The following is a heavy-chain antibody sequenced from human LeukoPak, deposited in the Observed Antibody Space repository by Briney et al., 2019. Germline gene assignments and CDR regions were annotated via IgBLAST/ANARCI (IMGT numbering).Heavy chain of an antibody. J-gene: IGHJ3*02. CDR3: AKGSMDYYGTSGRGPFDI. CDR2: ISGSGVYT. D-gene: IGHD3-22*01. CDR1: GFTFDSYG. V-gene: IGHV3-23*01. Sequence: GGTLRLSCAASGFTFDSYGMNWVRQAPGKGLEWVSGISGSGVYTYYADSVKGRFTISRDNSKNTLYLVMNSLRVDDTAVYYCAKGSMDYYGTSGRGPFDIWGQGTMVTVSS.